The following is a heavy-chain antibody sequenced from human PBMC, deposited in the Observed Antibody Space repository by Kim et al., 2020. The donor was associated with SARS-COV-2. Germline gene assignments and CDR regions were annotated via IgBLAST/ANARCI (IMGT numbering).Heavy chain of an antibody. Sequence: SNKYYADSVKCRFTISRDNSKNTLYLQMNSLRAEDTAVYYCARDSAMFDYWGQGTLVTVSS. J-gene: IGHJ4*02. D-gene: IGHD2-2*01. CDR3: ARDSAMFDY. V-gene: IGHV3-30*01. CDR2: SNK.